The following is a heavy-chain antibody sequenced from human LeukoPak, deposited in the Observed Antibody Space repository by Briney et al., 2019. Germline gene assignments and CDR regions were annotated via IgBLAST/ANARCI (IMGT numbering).Heavy chain of an antibody. Sequence: GGSLRLSCAASGFTFSNYAMHWVRQAPGKGLEWVAVISYDGSNKYYADSVKGRFTISGDNSKNTLYLQMNNLRVEDTAVYYCARDPAMVRGVKYYFDYWGQGTLVTVSS. V-gene: IGHV3-30-3*01. CDR3: ARDPAMVRGVKYYFDY. D-gene: IGHD3-10*01. J-gene: IGHJ4*02. CDR1: GFTFSNYA. CDR2: ISYDGSNK.